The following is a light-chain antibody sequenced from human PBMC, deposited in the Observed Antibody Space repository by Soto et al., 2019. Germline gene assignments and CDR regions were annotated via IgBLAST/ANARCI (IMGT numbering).Light chain of an antibody. V-gene: IGKV1-5*03. Sequence: DIPMTQSPSTLSASVGDRVTITCRASQSISSWLAWYQQKPGKAPKLLIYKASSLESGVPSRFSRSGSGTEFTLTISSLQPDDFATYYCQQYNSYPWTFGQGTKVEIK. CDR2: KAS. J-gene: IGKJ1*01. CDR3: QQYNSYPWT. CDR1: QSISSW.